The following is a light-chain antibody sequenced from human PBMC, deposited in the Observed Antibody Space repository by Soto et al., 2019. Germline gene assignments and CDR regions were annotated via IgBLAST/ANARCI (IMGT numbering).Light chain of an antibody. CDR1: QSILYSSDNKNY. V-gene: IGKV4-1*01. CDR2: WAS. J-gene: IGKJ1*01. CDR3: QQYYGIPT. Sequence: DIVMTQSPDSLAVSLGERATIKCKSSQSILYSSDNKNYLAWYQQKPGQPPKLLIYWASTRDSGVPDRFSGSGSGTDFTLTITSLQAEDGAVYYCQQYYGIPTFGLGTKVEIK.